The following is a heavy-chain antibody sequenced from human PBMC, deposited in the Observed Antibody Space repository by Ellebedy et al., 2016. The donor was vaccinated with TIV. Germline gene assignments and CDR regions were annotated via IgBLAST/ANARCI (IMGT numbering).Heavy chain of an antibody. V-gene: IGHV3-30*03. J-gene: IGHJ4*02. Sequence: GGSLRLSXVASGFTFRSHGIYWVRQAPGKGLEWVAVISPDGSNKYYADSVKGRFTISRDNSKNTLYLQMNSLRTDDMAVYYCARGGSSGSSDYWGQGTLVTVSS. CDR2: ISPDGSNK. CDR1: GFTFRSHG. CDR3: ARGGSSGSSDY. D-gene: IGHD3-10*01.